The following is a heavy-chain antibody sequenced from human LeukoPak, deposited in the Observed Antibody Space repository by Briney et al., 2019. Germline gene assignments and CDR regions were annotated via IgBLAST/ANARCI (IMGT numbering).Heavy chain of an antibody. CDR2: IYSGGST. CDR3: ARDYRVDAFDI. Sequence: GGSLTLSCAASGFTVSSNYMSWVRQAPGKGLEWVSVIYSGGSTYYADSVKGRFTISRDNSKNTLYLQMNSLRAEDTAVYYCARDYRVDAFDIWGQGTMVTVSS. J-gene: IGHJ3*02. CDR1: GFTVSSNY. V-gene: IGHV3-53*01. D-gene: IGHD1-14*01.